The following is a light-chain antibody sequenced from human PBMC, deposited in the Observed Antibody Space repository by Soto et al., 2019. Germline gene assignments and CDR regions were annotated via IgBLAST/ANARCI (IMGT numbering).Light chain of an antibody. CDR1: GNDVGAYNY. Sequence: QSALTQPRSVSGSPGQSVTISCTGTGNDVGAYNYVSWYQQEPGKAPKLMIYEGSKRPSGVSNRFSGSKSGNTASLTISGLQAEDEAHYYCCSYVGSDTYVIFGGGTKLTVL. J-gene: IGLJ2*01. CDR3: CSYVGSDTYVI. CDR2: EGS. V-gene: IGLV2-11*01.